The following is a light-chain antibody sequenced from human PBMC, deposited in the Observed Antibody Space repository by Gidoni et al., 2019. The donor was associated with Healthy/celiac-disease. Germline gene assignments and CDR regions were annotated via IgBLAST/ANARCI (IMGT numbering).Light chain of an antibody. CDR3: QSYDSSLSGWGV. CDR2: GNI. CDR1: SSNIGAGYD. V-gene: IGLV1-40*01. J-gene: IGLJ2*01. Sequence: QSVLTQPPSVSGAPGQRVTLSCTGSSSNIGAGYDVHWYQQLPGTAPKRLLYGNINRPSGVPDRFSGSKSGTSASLAITGLQAEDEADYYCQSYDSSLSGWGVFGGGTKLTVL.